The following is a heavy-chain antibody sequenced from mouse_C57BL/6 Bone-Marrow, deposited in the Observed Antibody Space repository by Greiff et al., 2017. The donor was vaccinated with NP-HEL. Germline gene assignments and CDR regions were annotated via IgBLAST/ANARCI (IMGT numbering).Heavy chain of an antibody. CDR3: ARFRQPVDFDY. D-gene: IGHD3-2*01. CDR2: INYDGGST. J-gene: IGHJ2*01. CDR1: GFTFSDYY. Sequence: EVKLVESEGGLVQPGSSMKLSCTASGFTFSDYYMAWVRQVPEKGLEWVANINYDGGSTYYLDSLKSRFIISIDNAKNILYLQMSSLKSEDTATYYCARFRQPVDFDYWGQGTTLTVSS. V-gene: IGHV5-16*01.